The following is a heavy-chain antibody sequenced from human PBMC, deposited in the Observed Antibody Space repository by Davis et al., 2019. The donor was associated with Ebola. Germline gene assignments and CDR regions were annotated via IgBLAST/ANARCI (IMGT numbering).Heavy chain of an antibody. CDR2: IYSGGST. CDR3: ARGSIAAAAPADFDY. CDR1: GFTVSSNY. V-gene: IGHV3-53*04. D-gene: IGHD6-13*01. J-gene: IGHJ4*02. Sequence: PGGSLRLSCAASGFTVSSNYMSWVRQAPGKGLEWVSVIYSGGSTYYADSVKGRFTISRHNSKNTLYLQMNSLRAEDTAVYYCARGSIAAAAPADFDYWGQGTLVTVSS.